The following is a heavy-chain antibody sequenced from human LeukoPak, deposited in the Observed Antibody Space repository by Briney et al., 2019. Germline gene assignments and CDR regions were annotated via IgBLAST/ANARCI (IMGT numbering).Heavy chain of an antibody. CDR1: GYTFTGYY. D-gene: IGHD3-10*01. CDR3: AGSFGSGSYYHFDY. CDR2: INPNSGGT. J-gene: IGHJ4*02. V-gene: IGHV1-2*02. Sequence: ASVKVSCKASGYTFTGYYIHWVRQAPGQGLEWMGWINPNSGGTNSAQKFQGRVTMTRDTSVSTAYMDLSRLISDDTAVYYCAGSFGSGSYYHFDYWGQGTLVTVSP.